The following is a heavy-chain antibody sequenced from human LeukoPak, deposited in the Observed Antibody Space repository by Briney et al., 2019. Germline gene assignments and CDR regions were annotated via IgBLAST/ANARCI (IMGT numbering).Heavy chain of an antibody. CDR1: GGSISSYY. CDR2: IYTSGST. Sequence: SETLSLTCTVSGGSISSYYWSWIRQPAGKGLEWIGRIYTSGSTNYNPSLKSRVTMSVDTSKNQFSLKLSSVTAADTAVYYCARGAPIVVVPAAPFDYWGQGTLVTVSS. CDR3: ARGAPIVVVPAAPFDY. J-gene: IGHJ4*02. V-gene: IGHV4-4*07. D-gene: IGHD2-2*01.